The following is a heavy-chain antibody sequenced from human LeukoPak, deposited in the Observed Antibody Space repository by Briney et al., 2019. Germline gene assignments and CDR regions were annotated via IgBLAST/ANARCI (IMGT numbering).Heavy chain of an antibody. J-gene: IGHJ4*02. CDR2: INHSGST. D-gene: IGHD6-19*01. CDR3: ARGPRSQWLVYYY. Sequence: PSETLSLTCIVSGGSISSSSYYWGWSRQPPGKGLEWIGEINHSGSTNYNPSLKSRVTISVDTSKNQFSLKLSSVTAADTAVYYCARGPRSQWLVYYYWGQGTLVTVSS. CDR1: GGSISSSSYY. V-gene: IGHV4-39*07.